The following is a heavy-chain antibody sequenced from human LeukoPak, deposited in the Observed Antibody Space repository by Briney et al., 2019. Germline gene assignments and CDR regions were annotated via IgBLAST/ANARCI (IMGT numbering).Heavy chain of an antibody. CDR2: IYYSGST. V-gene: IGHV4-30-4*01. D-gene: IGHD3-22*01. J-gene: IGHJ4*02. CDR3: AREDSGFFDY. Sequence: SQTLSLTCTVSGGSISSGDYYWSWIRQPPGKGLEWIGYIYYSGSTYYNPSLRSRVTMSVDTPKNQFSLKLSSVIVADTAMYYCAREDSGFFDYWGQGTLVTVSS. CDR1: GGSISSGDYY.